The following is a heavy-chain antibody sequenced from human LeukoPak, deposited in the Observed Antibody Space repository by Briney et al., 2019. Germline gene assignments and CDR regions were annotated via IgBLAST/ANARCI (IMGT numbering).Heavy chain of an antibody. CDR1: GYSFTDYY. V-gene: IGHV1-2*02. J-gene: IGHJ5*02. CDR2: INPNSGGT. Sequence: GASVKVSCKTSGYSFTDYYMHWVRQAPGQGLEWMGWINPNSGGTSSAQKFQGRGTMTRKTSLTTVYMEVSWLTSDDTAIYYCARADRLDGGPYLIGPWGQGTLVTVSS. CDR3: ARADRLDGGPYLIGP. D-gene: IGHD2-21*01.